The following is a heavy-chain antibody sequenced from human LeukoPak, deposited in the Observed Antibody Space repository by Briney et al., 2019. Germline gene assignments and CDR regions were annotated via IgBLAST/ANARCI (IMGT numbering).Heavy chain of an antibody. CDR1: GFTFTSHA. CDR2: ISAGGGST. Sequence: GGSLRLSCAASGFTFTSHAMSWVRQAPGKGLEWVSAISAGGGSTYYADSVKGRFTISRDNSKNTLYLQMNSLRSEDTAVYYCAKDRVRVSYWGQGTLVTVSS. D-gene: IGHD2/OR15-2a*01. J-gene: IGHJ4*02. V-gene: IGHV3-23*01. CDR3: AKDRVRVSY.